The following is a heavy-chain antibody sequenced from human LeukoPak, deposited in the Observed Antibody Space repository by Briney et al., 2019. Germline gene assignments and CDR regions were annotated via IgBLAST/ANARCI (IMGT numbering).Heavy chain of an antibody. CDR1: GGSISSSSYY. CDR2: IYCSGST. J-gene: IGHJ6*03. D-gene: IGHD3-9*01. Sequence: SETLSLPCTVSGGSISSSSYYWGWIRQPPGKGLEWIGRIYCSGSTYYYPSLKRRCTISVDTSKNQFSLKLSSVTAADTAVYYCARVSPFDWLDYYYMDVWGKGTTVTVSS. V-gene: IGHV4-39*07. CDR3: ARVSPFDWLDYYYMDV.